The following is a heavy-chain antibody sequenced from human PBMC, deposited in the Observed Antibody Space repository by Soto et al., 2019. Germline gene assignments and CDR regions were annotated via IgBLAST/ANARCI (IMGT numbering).Heavy chain of an antibody. CDR2: ISYDGSNK. CDR1: GFTFSSYG. D-gene: IGHD2-15*01. Sequence: QVQLVESGGGVVQPGRSLRLSCAASGFTFSSYGMHWVRQAPGKGLEWVAVISYDGSNKYYADSVKGRFTISRDNSKNTLYLQMNSLRAEDTVVYYCAKRQYCSGGSCYYYYYGMDVWGQGTTVTVSS. V-gene: IGHV3-30*18. CDR3: AKRQYCSGGSCYYYYYGMDV. J-gene: IGHJ6*02.